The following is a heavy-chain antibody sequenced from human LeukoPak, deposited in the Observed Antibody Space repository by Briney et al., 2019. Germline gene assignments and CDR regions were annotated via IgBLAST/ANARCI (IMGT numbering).Heavy chain of an antibody. CDR2: ISSSGSTI. D-gene: IGHD3-10*02. V-gene: IGHV3-11*04. J-gene: IGHJ6*04. CDR1: GFTFSNAW. CDR3: AELGITMIGGV. Sequence: AGSLRLSCAASGFTFSNAWMSWVRQAPGKGLEWVSYISSSGSTIYYAASVKGRFSISRDNAKNSLYLQMTSLRAEDTAVYYCAELGITMIGGVWGKGTTVTIYS.